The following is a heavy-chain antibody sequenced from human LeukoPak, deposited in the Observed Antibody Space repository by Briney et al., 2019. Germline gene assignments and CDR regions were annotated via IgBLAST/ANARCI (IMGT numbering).Heavy chain of an antibody. CDR1: GGSISSYY. CDR3: ARTLVRGSYYFDY. Sequence: SETLSLTCTVSGGSISSYYWSWIRQPPGKGLEWIGYIYYSGSTNYNPSLKGRVTISLDASKNQFSLKLSSVTAADTAVYYCARTLVRGSYYFDYWGQGTLVTVSS. D-gene: IGHD4/OR15-4a*01. V-gene: IGHV4-59*01. J-gene: IGHJ4*02. CDR2: IYYSGST.